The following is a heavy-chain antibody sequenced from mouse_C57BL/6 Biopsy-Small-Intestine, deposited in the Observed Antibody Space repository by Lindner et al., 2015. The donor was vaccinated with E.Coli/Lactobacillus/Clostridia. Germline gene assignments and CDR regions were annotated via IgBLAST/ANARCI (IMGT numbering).Heavy chain of an antibody. J-gene: IGHJ4*01. CDR3: ARTYFYAMDY. CDR1: GYALGNSW. Sequence: VQLQESGPELVKPGASVKISCKASGYALGNSWMNWVKQWPGKGLEWIGRIYLGNGDTNYNGKFKAKATLTADKSSSTAYMQLSSPTSEDSAVYFCARTYFYAMDYWGQGTSVTVSS. D-gene: IGHD2-10*01. V-gene: IGHV1-82*01. CDR2: IYLGNGDT.